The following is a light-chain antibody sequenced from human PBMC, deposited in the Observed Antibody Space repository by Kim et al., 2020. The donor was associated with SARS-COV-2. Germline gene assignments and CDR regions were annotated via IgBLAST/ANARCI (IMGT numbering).Light chain of an antibody. CDR3: CSYAGTYKD. CDR1: SSDVGGYNY. CDR2: DVA. J-gene: IGLJ1*01. Sequence: PGQSVTISCTGTSSDVGGYNYVSWYQQHPGKAPKLMISDVANRPSGVPDRFSGSKSGNTASLTISGLQAEDEADYYCCSYAGTYKDFGTGTKVTVL. V-gene: IGLV2-11*03.